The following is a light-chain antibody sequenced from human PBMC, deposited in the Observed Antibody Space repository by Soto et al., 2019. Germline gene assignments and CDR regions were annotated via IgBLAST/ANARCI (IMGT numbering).Light chain of an antibody. CDR3: HQYNNWPPST. CDR2: GSS. CDR1: QSVSSNY. V-gene: IGKV3-20*01. J-gene: IGKJ5*01. Sequence: EIVLTQSPGTLSLSPGERATLSCRASQSVSSNYLAWYQQKAGQAPRLLIYGSSSRATGIPDRFSGSGSGTDFTLTINSLQSEDFGVYYCHQYNNWPPSTFGQGTRLEMK.